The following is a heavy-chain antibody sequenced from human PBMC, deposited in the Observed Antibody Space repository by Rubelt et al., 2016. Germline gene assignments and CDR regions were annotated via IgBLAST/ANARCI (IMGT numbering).Heavy chain of an antibody. CDR2: ISSSSTTI. Sequence: IEWVRQAPGKGLEWVSLISSSSTTIFYADSVKGRFIISRDNAKNSLFLQMNSLRAEDTAVYYCARDQYDYWGQGTLVTVSS. CDR3: ARDQYDY. V-gene: IGHV3-48*01. J-gene: IGHJ4*02.